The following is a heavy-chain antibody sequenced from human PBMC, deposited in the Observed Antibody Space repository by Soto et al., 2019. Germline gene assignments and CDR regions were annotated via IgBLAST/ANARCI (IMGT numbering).Heavy chain of an antibody. V-gene: IGHV4-39*02. J-gene: IGHJ4*02. CDR1: GGSTNSRSDY. CDR3: AKDGATPVAARFLDS. CDR2: VYYSGST. D-gene: IGHD6-19*01. Sequence: PSETLSLTCTVSGGSTNSRSDYWGWIRQPPGKGLEWIGSVYYSGSTHDNPSLQSRVTISVDTYRNQFSLNLISVTAADTAVYYRAKDGATPVAARFLDSWGQGTPVTVSS.